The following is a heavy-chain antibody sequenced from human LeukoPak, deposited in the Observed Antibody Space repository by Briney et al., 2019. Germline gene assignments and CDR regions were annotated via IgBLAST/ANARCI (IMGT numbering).Heavy chain of an antibody. Sequence: GASVKVSCKASGYTFTGYYMHWVRQAPGQGLEWMGWINPNSGGTNYAQKFQGRVAMTRDTSISTAYMELSRLRSDDTAVYYCARDRITMVRGVKFGYFYYGMDVWGQGTTVTVSS. CDR3: ARDRITMVRGVKFGYFYYGMDV. CDR2: INPNSGGT. CDR1: GYTFTGYY. V-gene: IGHV1-2*02. D-gene: IGHD3-10*01. J-gene: IGHJ6*02.